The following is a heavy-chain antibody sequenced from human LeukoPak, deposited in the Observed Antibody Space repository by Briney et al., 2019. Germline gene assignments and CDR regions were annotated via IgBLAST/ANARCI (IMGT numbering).Heavy chain of an antibody. V-gene: IGHV1-8*01. CDR3: ASRDLTGGEGFDY. J-gene: IGHJ4*02. D-gene: IGHD3-16*01. CDR2: MNPNSGNT. CDR1: GYTFTSYD. Sequence: VASVKVSCKASGYTFTSYDINWVRQSTGQGLEWMGWMNPNSGNTGYAQKFEGRVTMTRNTSISTAYMELSSLRSEDTAVYYCASRDLTGGEGFDYWGQGTLVTVSS.